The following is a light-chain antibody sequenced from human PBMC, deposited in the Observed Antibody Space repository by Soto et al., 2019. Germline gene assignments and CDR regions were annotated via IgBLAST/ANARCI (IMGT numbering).Light chain of an antibody. CDR1: QSIRNF. Sequence: IHMTDAPSSLSASVLYRVTITFRSSQSIRNFLNWYQQKPGKAPKVLIYAASSLQSGVPSRFSGSGSGTDFTLTISSLQPEDSATYYCQQSYSTPTFGQGTKVDIK. CDR2: AAS. CDR3: QQSYSTPT. J-gene: IGKJ1*01. V-gene: IGKV1-39*01.